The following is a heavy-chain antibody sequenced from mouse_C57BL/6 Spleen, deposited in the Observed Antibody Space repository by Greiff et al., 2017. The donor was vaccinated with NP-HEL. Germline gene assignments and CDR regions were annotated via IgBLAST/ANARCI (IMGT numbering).Heavy chain of an antibody. V-gene: IGHV1-15*01. D-gene: IGHD1-1*01. J-gene: IGHJ4*01. CDR3: TRGDYGSSKAMDY. CDR2: IDPETGGT. CDR1: GYTFTDYE. Sequence: QVQLQQSGAELVRPGASVTLSCKASGYTFTDYEMHWVKQTPVHGLEWIGAIDPETGGTAYNQKFKGKAILTADKSSSTAYMELRSLTSEDSAVYCSTRGDYGSSKAMDYWGQGTSVTVSS.